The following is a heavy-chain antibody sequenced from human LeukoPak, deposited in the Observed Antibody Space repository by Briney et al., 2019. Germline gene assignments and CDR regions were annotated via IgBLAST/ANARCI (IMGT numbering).Heavy chain of an antibody. CDR2: IYYTGST. J-gene: IGHJ2*01. D-gene: IGHD3-22*01. Sequence: SETLSLTCTLSGGSISTYYWTWIRQPPGKGLEWIGYIYYTGSTNYNPSLKSRVTISVDTSKNQFPLKLSSVTAADTAVYCCARYYYDSSGAWRYYDLWGRGTLVTVSS. V-gene: IGHV4-59*01. CDR1: GGSISTYY. CDR3: ARYYYDSSGAWRYYDL.